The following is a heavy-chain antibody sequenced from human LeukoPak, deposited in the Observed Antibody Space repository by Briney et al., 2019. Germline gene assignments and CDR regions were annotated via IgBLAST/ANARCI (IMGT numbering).Heavy chain of an antibody. CDR3: AKDNTMIRGIIYYGMDV. J-gene: IGHJ6*02. D-gene: IGHD3-10*01. CDR1: GFTYSSYD. V-gene: IGHV3-23*01. Sequence: GGSLRLSCAASGFTYSSYDMNWVRQAPGKGLEWVSTITGSGRTYYADSVTGRFTISRDNSKRTLYLQMNSLRAEDTAVYYCAKDNTMIRGIIYYGMDVWGQGTTVTVSS. CDR2: ITGSGRT.